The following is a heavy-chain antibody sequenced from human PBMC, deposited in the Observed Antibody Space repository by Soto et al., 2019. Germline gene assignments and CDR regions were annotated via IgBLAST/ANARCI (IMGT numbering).Heavy chain of an antibody. J-gene: IGHJ4*02. D-gene: IGHD5-12*01. V-gene: IGHV1-8*01. Sequence: QVQLVQSGAEVKKPGASVKVSCKASGYTFTSYDIHWVRQATGQGLEGMGWMNPNSGNTGYAPSSQGRVTMTRNTSINTAYMELSSLRSEDTAVYYCARRGYSGYDLWGQGTLVTVSS. CDR1: GYTFTSYD. CDR2: MNPNSGNT. CDR3: ARRGYSGYDL.